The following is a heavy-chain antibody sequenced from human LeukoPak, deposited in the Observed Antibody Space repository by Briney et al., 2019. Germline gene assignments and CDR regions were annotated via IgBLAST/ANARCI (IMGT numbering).Heavy chain of an antibody. Sequence: GGSLRLSCAASGFTFSSYEMNWVRQAPGKGLEWVSYISSSGSTIYYADSVKGRFTISRDNAKNTLYLQMNSLRAEDTAVYYCASGVGATVGFDYFDHWGQGTLVTVSS. V-gene: IGHV3-48*03. CDR1: GFTFSSYE. J-gene: IGHJ4*02. D-gene: IGHD1-26*01. CDR2: ISSSGSTI. CDR3: ASGVGATVGFDYFDH.